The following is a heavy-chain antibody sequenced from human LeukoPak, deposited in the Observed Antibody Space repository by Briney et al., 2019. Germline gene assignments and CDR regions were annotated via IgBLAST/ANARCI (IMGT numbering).Heavy chain of an antibody. D-gene: IGHD6-19*01. J-gene: IGHJ6*03. CDR2: IWYDGSNK. CDR3: AKSGREAVAAPWNYYYYMDV. V-gene: IGHV3-33*06. CDR1: GFTFSSYG. Sequence: GGSLRLSCAASGFTFSSYGMHWVRQAPGKGPEWVAVIWYDGSNKYYADSVKGRFTISRDNSKNTLYLQMNSLRAEDTAVYYCAKSGREAVAAPWNYYYYMDVWGKGTTVTVSS.